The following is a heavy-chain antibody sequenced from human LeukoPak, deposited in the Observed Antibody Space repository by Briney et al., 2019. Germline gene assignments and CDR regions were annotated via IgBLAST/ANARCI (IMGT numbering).Heavy chain of an antibody. Sequence: SVKVSCKASGGTFSSYAISWVRQAPGQGLEWMGRIIPILGIANYAQKFQGRVTITADKSTSTAYMELSSLRSEDTAVYYCARGGPTVVTPGGFDYWGQGTLVTVSS. V-gene: IGHV1-69*04. D-gene: IGHD4-23*01. CDR2: IIPILGIA. CDR3: ARGGPTVVTPGGFDY. J-gene: IGHJ4*02. CDR1: GGTFSSYA.